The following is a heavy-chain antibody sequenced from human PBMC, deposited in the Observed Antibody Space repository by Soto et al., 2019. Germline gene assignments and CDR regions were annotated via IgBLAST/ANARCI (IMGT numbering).Heavy chain of an antibody. V-gene: IGHV1-69*01. Sequence: QVQLVQSGAEVKKPGSSVKVSCKASGGTFSSYAISWVRQAPGQGLEWMGGIIPIFGTANYAQKFQGRVTMTADESTSTAYMGLSSLRSEDTAVYYCAREGYLGDPTGVDIWGQGTMVTVSS. CDR3: AREGYLGDPTGVDI. J-gene: IGHJ3*02. D-gene: IGHD4-17*01. CDR2: IIPIFGTA. CDR1: GGTFSSYA.